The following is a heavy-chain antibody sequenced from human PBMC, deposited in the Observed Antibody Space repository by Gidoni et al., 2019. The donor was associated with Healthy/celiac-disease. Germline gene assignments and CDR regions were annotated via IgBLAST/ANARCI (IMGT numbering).Heavy chain of an antibody. Sequence: EVQLVESGGGLVKPGRSLRLSCTASGFTLGDYAMSWFRQAPGKGLEWVGFIRRKAYGGTTEYAASVKGRFTISRDDSKSIAYLQMNSLKTEDTAVYYCTRARGGGLLRLGYWGQGTLVTVSS. D-gene: IGHD1-26*01. J-gene: IGHJ4*02. CDR1: GFTLGDYA. CDR3: TRARGGGLLRLGY. CDR2: IRRKAYGGTT. V-gene: IGHV3-49*05.